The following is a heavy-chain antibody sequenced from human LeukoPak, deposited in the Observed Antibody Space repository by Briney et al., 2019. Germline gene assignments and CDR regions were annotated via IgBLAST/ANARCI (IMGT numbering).Heavy chain of an antibody. CDR2: INPNSGGT. CDR1: GYTFTGYY. D-gene: IGHD3-3*01. J-gene: IGHJ6*02. V-gene: IGHV1-2*02. CDR3: ARGGVGSITIFGGRRYGMDV. Sequence: VASVKVSCKASGYTFTGYYMHWVRQAPGQGLEWMGWINPNSGGTNYAQKFQGRVTMTRDTSISTAYMELSRLRSDDTAVYYCARGGVGSITIFGGRRYGMDVWGQGTTVTVSS.